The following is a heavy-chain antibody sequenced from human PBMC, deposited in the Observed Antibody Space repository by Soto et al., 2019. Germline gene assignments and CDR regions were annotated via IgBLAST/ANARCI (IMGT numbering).Heavy chain of an antibody. D-gene: IGHD5-12*01. CDR2: TYFRSKWYN. CDR3: AKGDNLGPKTGYAFDP. Sequence: SETLSLTCAISGDSVSSNTASWNWIRQSPSRGLEWLGRTYFRSKWYNDYAVSVKSRIIINPDTSNNQFSLQLNSVTPEDTAVYFCAKGDNLGPKTGYAFDPWGQGIMVTVSS. CDR1: GDSVSSNTAS. V-gene: IGHV6-1*01. J-gene: IGHJ5*02.